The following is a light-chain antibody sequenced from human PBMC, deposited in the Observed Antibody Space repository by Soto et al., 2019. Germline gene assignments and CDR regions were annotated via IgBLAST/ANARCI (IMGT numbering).Light chain of an antibody. CDR1: QGIRND. J-gene: IGKJ1*01. CDR2: AAS. CDR3: PQDYNYPWT. V-gene: IGKV1-6*01. Sequence: AIQMTQSPSSLSASVGDRVTITCRASQGIRNDLGWYQQKPGKAPKLLIYAASSLQSGVPSRFSGSGSGTDFTLTISSLQPGDFATYYCPQDYNYPWTFGQGTKVDIK.